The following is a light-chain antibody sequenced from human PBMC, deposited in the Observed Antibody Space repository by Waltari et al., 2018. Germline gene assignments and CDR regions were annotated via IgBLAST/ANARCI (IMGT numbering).Light chain of an antibody. V-gene: IGKV3-20*01. CDR2: AAT. J-gene: IGKJ4*01. CDR3: QQSSSSPPGT. CDR1: QTVGSSN. Sequence: ESVLTQSPGTLSLSPGERATLSCRASQTVGSSNLAWYQQKPGPAPRLLTYAATNSATRLPLSVSGSRSGTEFTHTISRLEPEDIAVDYCQQSSSSPPGTFGGGTKVKIK.